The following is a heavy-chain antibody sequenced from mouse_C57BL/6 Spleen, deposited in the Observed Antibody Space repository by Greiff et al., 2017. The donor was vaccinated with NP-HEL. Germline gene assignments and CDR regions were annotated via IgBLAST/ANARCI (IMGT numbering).Heavy chain of an antibody. J-gene: IGHJ2*01. CDR3: ARSTSYDGYSLFDY. V-gene: IGHV1-69*01. CDR2: IDPSDSYT. Sequence: QVQLQQSGAELVMPGASVKLSCKASGYTFTSYWMHWVKQRPGQGLEWIGEIDPSDSYTNYNQKFKGKSTLTVDKSSSTAYMQLSSLTSEDSAVYYCARSTSYDGYSLFDYWGQGTTLTVSS. D-gene: IGHD2-3*01. CDR1: GYTFTSYW.